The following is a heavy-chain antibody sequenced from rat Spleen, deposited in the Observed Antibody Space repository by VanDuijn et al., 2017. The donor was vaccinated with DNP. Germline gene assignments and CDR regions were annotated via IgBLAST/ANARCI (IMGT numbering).Heavy chain of an antibody. V-gene: IGHV5-31*01. CDR3: ARQGNNFGYFVY. D-gene: IGHD1-10*01. Sequence: EVQLVESGGDLLQPGRSLKLSCVASGFTFNNYWMTWIRQAPTKGLEWVAAITYDGDSTYYRDSVKGRFTISRDNAKSTLYLQMNSLRIEDTATYYCARQGNNFGYFVYWGQGVMVTVSS. J-gene: IGHJ2*01. CDR1: GFTFNNYW. CDR2: ITYDGDST.